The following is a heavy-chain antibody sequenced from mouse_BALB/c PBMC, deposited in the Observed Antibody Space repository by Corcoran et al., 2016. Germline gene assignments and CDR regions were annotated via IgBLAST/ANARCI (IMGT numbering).Heavy chain of an antibody. Sequence: QIQLVQSGPELKKPGETVKISCKASGYTFTNYGMNWVKQAPGKGLKWMGWINTYTGEPTYADDFKGRFAFSLETSASTAYLQINNLKNEDTATYFCARYYYGNYYLDYWGQGTTLTVSS. V-gene: IGHV9-3-1*01. CDR3: ARYYYGNYYLDY. CDR2: INTYTGEP. D-gene: IGHD2-1*01. CDR1: GYTFTNYG. J-gene: IGHJ2*01.